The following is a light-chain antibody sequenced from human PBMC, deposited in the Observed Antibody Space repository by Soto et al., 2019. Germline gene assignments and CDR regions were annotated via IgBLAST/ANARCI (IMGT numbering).Light chain of an antibody. CDR1: QSVSSSY. J-gene: IGKJ4*01. CDR3: QQYGTSPRLT. V-gene: IGKV3-20*01. Sequence: EIVLTQSPGTLSLSPGERATLSWRASQSVSSSYLAWYQQKPGQAPRLLIYDASSRATGIPDRFSGSGSGTDFTLTISRLDPEDFAVYYCQQYGTSPRLTFGGGTKVEIK. CDR2: DAS.